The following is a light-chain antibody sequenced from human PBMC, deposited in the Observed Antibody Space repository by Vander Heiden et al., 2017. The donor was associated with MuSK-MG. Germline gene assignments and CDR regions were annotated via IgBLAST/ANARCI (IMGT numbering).Light chain of an antibody. CDR3: QQDDNFPRT. Sequence: VIWMTQSPSLLSASTGDRVSISCRASQDINRYLTWYQQKPGKAPELLIYDASTLQSGVPSRFSGSGSGTDFTLTITRLQSDDFATYYCQQDDNFPRTFGQGTKVEIK. J-gene: IGKJ1*01. CDR2: DAS. CDR1: QDINRY. V-gene: IGKV1D-8*03.